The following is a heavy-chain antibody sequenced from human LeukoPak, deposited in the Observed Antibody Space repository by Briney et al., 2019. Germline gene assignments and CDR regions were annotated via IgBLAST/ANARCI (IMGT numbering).Heavy chain of an antibody. Sequence: SQTLSLTCAISGDSVSSNRAAWNWFRQSPSRGLEWLGRTYYTSKWYNDYAVSVKSRITVNPDTSKNQFSLHLNSVTPEDTAVYYCARQGFRRFDPWGQETLVTVSS. D-gene: IGHD3-3*01. J-gene: IGHJ5*02. V-gene: IGHV6-1*01. CDR3: ARQGFRRFDP. CDR2: TYYTSKWYN. CDR1: GDSVSSNRAA.